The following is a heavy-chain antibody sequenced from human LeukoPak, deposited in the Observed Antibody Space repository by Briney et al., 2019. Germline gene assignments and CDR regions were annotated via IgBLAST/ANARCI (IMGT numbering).Heavy chain of an antibody. CDR2: IYHSGHT. J-gene: IGHJ3*02. V-gene: IGHV4-38-2*01. Sequence: PSETLSLTCGVSGYSISSGYYWGWIPQPPGKGLEWIGSIYHSGHTYRNPSLKSRVTMSVDTSKNQFSLKLTSGIAADTAVYYCARAYYDILTGYPPDAFDIWGQGTMVTVSS. D-gene: IGHD3-9*01. CDR1: GYSISSGYY. CDR3: ARAYYDILTGYPPDAFDI.